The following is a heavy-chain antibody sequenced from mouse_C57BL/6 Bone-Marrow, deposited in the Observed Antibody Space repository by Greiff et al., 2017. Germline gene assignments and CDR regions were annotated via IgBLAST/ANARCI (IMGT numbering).Heavy chain of an antibody. J-gene: IGHJ2*01. D-gene: IGHD1-1*01. CDR2: ISSGGDYI. CDR1: GFTFSSYA. Sequence: EVQLVESGEGLVKPGGSLKLSCAASGFTFSSYAMSWVRQTPEKRLEWVAYISSGGDYIYYADTVKGRFTISRDNARNTLYLQMSSLKSEDTAMXYCTRDRYYYGSSYYYFDYWGQGTTLTVSS. CDR3: TRDRYYYGSSYYYFDY. V-gene: IGHV5-9-1*02.